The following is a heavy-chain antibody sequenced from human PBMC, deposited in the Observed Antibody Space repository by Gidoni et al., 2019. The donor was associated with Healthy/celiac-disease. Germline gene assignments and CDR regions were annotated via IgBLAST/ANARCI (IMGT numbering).Heavy chain of an antibody. V-gene: IGHV1-69*01. Sequence: QVQLVQSGAEVKKPGYSVKVACKASGGTFSSYAISWVRQAPGQGLEWMGGIIPIFGTANYAQKFQGRVTITADESTSTASMELSSLRSEDTAVYYCARDTQHYDSSGYGHDAFDIWGQGTMVTVSS. D-gene: IGHD3-22*01. CDR1: GGTFSSYA. CDR2: IIPIFGTA. J-gene: IGHJ3*02. CDR3: ARDTQHYDSSGYGHDAFDI.